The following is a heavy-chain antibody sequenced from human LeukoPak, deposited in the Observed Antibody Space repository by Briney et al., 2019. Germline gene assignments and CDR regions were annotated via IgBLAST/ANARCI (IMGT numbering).Heavy chain of an antibody. V-gene: IGHV7-4-1*02. CDR3: ARDGPAAYA. J-gene: IGHJ4*02. CDR1: GYTFSSYA. D-gene: IGHD3-16*01. CDR2: IDTNTGSP. Sequence: ASVKVSCKASGYTFSSYAMNWVRQAPGQGLEWMGWIDTNTGSPTYDQAFTGRFVFSFNTSVSTAYLQISSLKPEDTAIYYCARDGPAAYAWGQGTLVTVSS.